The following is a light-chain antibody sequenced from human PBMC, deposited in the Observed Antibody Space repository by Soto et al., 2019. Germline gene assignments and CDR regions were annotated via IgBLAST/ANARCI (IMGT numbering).Light chain of an antibody. J-gene: IGKJ1*01. CDR3: QQYGSSGT. V-gene: IGKV3-20*01. Sequence: EIVLTQSPGTLSLSPGERATLSCRASQSVSNNYLAWYQQKPSQAPRLLIYGASNRATGIPDRLSGSGSGTDFTLTISRLEPEDFAVYYCQQYGSSGTFGQGTKVDIK. CDR1: QSVSNNY. CDR2: GAS.